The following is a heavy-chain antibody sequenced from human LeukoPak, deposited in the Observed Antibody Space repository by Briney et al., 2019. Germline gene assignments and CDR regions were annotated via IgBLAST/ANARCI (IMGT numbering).Heavy chain of an antibody. J-gene: IGHJ6*02. D-gene: IGHD3-22*01. CDR3: ARDRPVVAEEYYYYYYDMDV. Sequence: SVKVSCKASGGTFSSYAISWVRQAPGQGLEWMGRIIPIFGIANYAQKFQGRVTITADKSTSTAYMELSSLRSEDTAVYYCARDRPVVAEEYYYYYYDMDVWGQGTTVTVSS. CDR2: IIPIFGIA. CDR1: GGTFSSYA. V-gene: IGHV1-69*04.